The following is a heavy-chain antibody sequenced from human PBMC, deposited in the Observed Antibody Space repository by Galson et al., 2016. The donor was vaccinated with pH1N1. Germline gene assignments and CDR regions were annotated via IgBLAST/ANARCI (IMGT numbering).Heavy chain of an antibody. CDR2: IYTGGST. Sequence: SLRLSCAASGFTVSTNYMSWVRQAPGKGLEWVSLIYTGGSTYYADPVKGRFTISRDNSKNTLYLPMNSLRVEDTAVYYCATLGGDIVVLPDATDYYYGLDVWGQGTTVSVSS. CDR3: ATLGGDIVVLPDATDYYYGLDV. D-gene: IGHD2-2*01. J-gene: IGHJ6*02. V-gene: IGHV3-66*02. CDR1: GFTVSTNY.